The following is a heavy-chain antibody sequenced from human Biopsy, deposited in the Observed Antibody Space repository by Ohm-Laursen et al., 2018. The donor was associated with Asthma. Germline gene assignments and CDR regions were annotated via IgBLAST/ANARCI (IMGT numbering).Heavy chain of an antibody. J-gene: IGHJ3*02. CDR1: GGSISSNFYY. Sequence: SDTLSLTCIVSGGSISSNFYYWGWIRQPPGKGLEWIGNIYKSGQVYYNLSLKSRVTISVDTSKNQFSLQLRSVTAADTAVYYCANMGFTIPGPAGTFDIWGQGTMVTVSS. CDR2: IYKSGQV. V-gene: IGHV4-39*07. D-gene: IGHD2-2*01. CDR3: ANMGFTIPGPAGTFDI.